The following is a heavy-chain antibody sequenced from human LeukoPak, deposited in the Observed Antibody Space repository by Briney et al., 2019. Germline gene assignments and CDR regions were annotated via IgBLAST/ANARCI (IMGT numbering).Heavy chain of an antibody. CDR2: ISYDGSNK. J-gene: IGHJ4*02. Sequence: PGGALRLSCAASGFTFSSYAMHWVRQAPGKGLERVAVISYDGSNKYYADSVKGRFTISRDNSKNTLYLQMNSLRAEDTAVYYCARDGPVMSLELDYWGQGTLVTVSS. CDR1: GFTFSSYA. V-gene: IGHV3-30-3*01. CDR3: ARDGPVMSLELDY. D-gene: IGHD3-10*01.